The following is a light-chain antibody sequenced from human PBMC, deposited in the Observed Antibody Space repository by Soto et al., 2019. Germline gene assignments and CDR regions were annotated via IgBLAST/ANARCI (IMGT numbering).Light chain of an antibody. V-gene: IGLV1-44*01. CDR2: SSD. CDR3: AAWDDRLNAYV. CDR1: SSNIGSHT. Sequence: QSVLLHPRSVSWTPGHRVTISCSGSSSNIGSHTVSWYQQLPGTAPKLLIYSSDQRPSGVPDRFSGSKSGTSASLAISGLHSEDDPDYLCAAWDDRLNAYVFATGTKVTVL. J-gene: IGLJ1*01.